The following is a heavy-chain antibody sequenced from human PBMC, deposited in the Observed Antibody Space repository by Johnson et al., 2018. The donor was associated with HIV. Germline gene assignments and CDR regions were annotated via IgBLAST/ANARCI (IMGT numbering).Heavy chain of an antibody. CDR2: ISYDGNNK. D-gene: IGHD3-22*01. Sequence: QMQLVESGGGVVQPGRSLRLSCAASGFTFSSYGMHWVRQAPGKGLEWVAVISYDGNNKYYADSVKGRFTISRDNSKNTLYLQMGSLRAEDMAVYYCARGDNYYDISGYYFSFDIWGQGTMVTVSS. J-gene: IGHJ3*02. CDR3: ARGDNYYDISGYYFSFDI. CDR1: GFTFSSYG. V-gene: IGHV3-30*03.